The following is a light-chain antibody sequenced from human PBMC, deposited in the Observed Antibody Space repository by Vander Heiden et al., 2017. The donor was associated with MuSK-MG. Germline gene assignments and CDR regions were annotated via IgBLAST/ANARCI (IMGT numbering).Light chain of an antibody. CDR2: WAS. V-gene: IGKV4-1*01. CDR3: QQDDSTPCS. Sequence: DIVMTQSPDSLAVPLGERATINCKSSQSVLYSSNNKNYLAWYQQKPGQPPKLLIYWASTRESGVPDRFSGSGSGTDFTLTISSLQAEDVAVYYCQQDDSTPCSFGQGTKLEIK. J-gene: IGKJ2*04. CDR1: QSVLYSSNNKNY.